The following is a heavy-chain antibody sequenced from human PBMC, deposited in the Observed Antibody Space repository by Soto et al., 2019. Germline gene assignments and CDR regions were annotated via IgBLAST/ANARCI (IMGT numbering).Heavy chain of an antibody. CDR3: ARGGAYCGGDCSSVYYYYYYGMDA. J-gene: IGHJ6*02. CDR1: GFTLNSFF. Sequence: GSLRLSCAASGFTLNSFFMHWVRQAPGKGLMWVSRINNDGSSTTYADSVKGRFTISRDNAKNTLYLQMNSLRAEDTAVYYCARGGAYCGGDCSSVYYYYYYGMDAWGQGTTVTVSS. CDR2: INNDGSST. V-gene: IGHV3-74*01. D-gene: IGHD2-21*02.